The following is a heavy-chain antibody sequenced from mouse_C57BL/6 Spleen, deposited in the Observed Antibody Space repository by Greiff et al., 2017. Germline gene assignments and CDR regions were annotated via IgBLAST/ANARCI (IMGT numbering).Heavy chain of an antibody. D-gene: IGHD2-1*01. CDR3: ARGGIYYDNSNYCDY. J-gene: IGHJ2*01. CDR2: IYPSDSET. CDR1: GYTFTSYW. Sequence: VQLQQPGAELVRPGSSVKLSCKASGYTFTSYWMDWVKQRPGQGLEWIGNIYPSDSETHYNQKFKDKATLTVDKSSSTAYMQLSSLTSEDSAVYYGARGGIYYDNSNYCDYWGQGTTLTVSS. V-gene: IGHV1-61*01.